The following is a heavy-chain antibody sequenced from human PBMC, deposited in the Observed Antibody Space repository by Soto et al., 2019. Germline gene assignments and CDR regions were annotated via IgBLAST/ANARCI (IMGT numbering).Heavy chain of an antibody. J-gene: IGHJ4*02. D-gene: IGHD1-26*01. CDR2: IYWDDDK. Sequence: QITLKESGPSLVKPTQTLTLTCTFSGFSISTSGVGVGWIRQPPGKALEWLPLIYWDDDKRYSPSLKSRLTIAKDTSKNQVVLTSTNMDPVDTATYYCAHRSYNNYLDYWGQGTLVTVSS. CDR3: AHRSYNNYLDY. V-gene: IGHV2-5*02. CDR1: GFSISTSGVG.